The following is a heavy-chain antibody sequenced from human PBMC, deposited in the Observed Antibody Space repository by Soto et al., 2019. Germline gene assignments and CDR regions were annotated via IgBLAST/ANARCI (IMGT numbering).Heavy chain of an antibody. CDR1: GFTFSSYA. CDR2: VGGSGDNT. CDR3: ARVSSSSWTYYFDY. V-gene: IGHV3-23*01. J-gene: IGHJ4*02. D-gene: IGHD6-13*01. Sequence: EVQLLESGGGLVQPGGSLRLSCAASGFTFSSYAMSWVRQAPGKGLEWVSAVGGSGDNTYYADSVKGRFTISRDSSKNTLYLQMNSLRAEDTARYFCARVSSSSWTYYFDYWGQGTLVTVSS.